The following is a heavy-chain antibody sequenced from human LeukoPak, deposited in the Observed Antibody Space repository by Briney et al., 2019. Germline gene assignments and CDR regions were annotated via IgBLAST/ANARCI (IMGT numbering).Heavy chain of an antibody. CDR2: ISGSGGST. D-gene: IGHD3-16*01. J-gene: IGHJ4*02. V-gene: IGHV3-23*01. CDR1: GYTFSSYA. CDR3: PKGYYDYVWGSYYFDY. Sequence: LSGGSLRLSCAASGYTFSSYAMSWVRQAPGKGREWVSAISGSGGSTYYADSVKGRFTSSRDNSRDTLYLQMNSLRAEDTAVYYCPKGYYDYVWGSYYFDYWGQGTLVTVSS.